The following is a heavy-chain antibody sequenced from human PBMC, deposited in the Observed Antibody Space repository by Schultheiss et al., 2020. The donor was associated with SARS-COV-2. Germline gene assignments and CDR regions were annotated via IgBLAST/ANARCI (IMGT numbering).Heavy chain of an antibody. V-gene: IGHV2-5*01. CDR2: IYGSAEK. CDR3: AHRPGYSSGWYGTLDI. Sequence: SGPTLVKPTQTLTLTCTFSGFSLTTGGVGVGCIRQPPGKALEWLGIIYGSAEKRFSPSLKSRLTITKDTSKNQVVLTMTNMDPVDTGTYYCAHRPGYSSGWYGTLDIWGQGTLVTVSS. J-gene: IGHJ3*02. CDR1: GFSLTTGGVG. D-gene: IGHD6-19*01.